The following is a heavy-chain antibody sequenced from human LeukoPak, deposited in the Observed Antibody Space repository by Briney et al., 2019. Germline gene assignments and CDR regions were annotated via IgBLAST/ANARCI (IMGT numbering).Heavy chain of an antibody. V-gene: IGHV4-39*01. J-gene: IGHJ5*02. CDR2: IYYSGST. Sequence: SETLSLTCTVSGGSISSSSYYWGWIRQPPGKGLEWIGSIYYSGSTYYNPSLKSRVTISVDTSKNQFSLKLSSVTAADTAVYYCARQWNGYRSGFDPWGQGTLVTVSS. CDR3: ARQWNGYRSGFDP. CDR1: GGSISSSSYY. D-gene: IGHD3-3*01.